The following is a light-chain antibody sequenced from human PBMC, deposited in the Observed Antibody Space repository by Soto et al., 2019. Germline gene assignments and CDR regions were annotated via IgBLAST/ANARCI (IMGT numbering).Light chain of an antibody. V-gene: IGKV3-11*01. CDR1: RGIDTY. CDR3: QQFSSYPLT. Sequence: EIVLTQSPATLSLSPGERATLSCKASRGIDTYLAWYQQKRGQAPRLIIYDASSRATGIPDRFSGGGSGTDFTLTISRLEPEDVAVYYCQQFSSYPLTLGGGTKVDIK. CDR2: DAS. J-gene: IGKJ4*01.